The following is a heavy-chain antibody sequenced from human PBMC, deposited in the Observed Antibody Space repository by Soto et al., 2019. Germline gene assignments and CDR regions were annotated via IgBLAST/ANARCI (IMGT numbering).Heavy chain of an antibody. CDR1: GGTFNSYA. CDR2: IIPIFGTA. CDR3: ASHYDSGGYYYRGLDY. Sequence: QVQLVQSGAEVKKPVSSVKVSCKASGGTFNSYAISWVRQAPGQGLEWMGGIIPIFGTADYAQKFQGRVTITAVESTGTAYMELSSLRSEDTAVYYCASHYDSGGYYYRGLDYWGQGTLVTVSS. V-gene: IGHV1-69*12. D-gene: IGHD3-22*01. J-gene: IGHJ4*02.